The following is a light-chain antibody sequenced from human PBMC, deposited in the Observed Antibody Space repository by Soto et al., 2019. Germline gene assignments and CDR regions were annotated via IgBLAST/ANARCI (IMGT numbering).Light chain of an antibody. CDR2: EVS. J-gene: IGLJ2*01. CDR3: SSYITSTTLVV. V-gene: IGLV2-14*01. Sequence: QSALTQPASVSGSPGQSITISCTGTISDVGDYNFVSWYQQHPGKAPKLMIYEVSNRPSGVSNRFSGSKSGNTASLTISGLQAEDEAAYYCSSYITSTTLVVFGGGTKVTVL. CDR1: ISDVGDYNF.